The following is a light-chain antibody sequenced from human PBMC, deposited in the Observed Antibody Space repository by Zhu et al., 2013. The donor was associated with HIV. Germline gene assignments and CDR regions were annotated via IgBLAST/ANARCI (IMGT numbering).Light chain of an antibody. CDR1: QSISTW. CDR2: DAS. J-gene: IGKJ4*01. Sequence: DIQMTQSPSSLSASVGDRVTITCLASQSISTWLAWYQQKPGKAPKLLIYDASSLQSGVSSRFSGSGSGTDFSLTINGLQSEDFATYYCQQAHSFPLTFGGGTKVEIK. CDR3: QQAHSFPLT. V-gene: IGKV1-12*01.